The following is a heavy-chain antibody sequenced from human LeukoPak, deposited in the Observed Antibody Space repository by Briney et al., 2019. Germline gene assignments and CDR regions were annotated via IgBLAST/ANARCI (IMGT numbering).Heavy chain of an antibody. Sequence: GGSLRLSCAASGFTFSSYAMSWVRQAPGKGLEWVSAISGSGGSTYYADSVKGRFTISRDNSKNTLYLQMNSLRAEDTAVYYCAKVDSSGYYSYYFAYWGQGTLVTVSS. V-gene: IGHV3-23*01. CDR3: AKVDSSGYYSYYFAY. CDR2: ISGSGGST. J-gene: IGHJ4*02. D-gene: IGHD3-22*01. CDR1: GFTFSSYA.